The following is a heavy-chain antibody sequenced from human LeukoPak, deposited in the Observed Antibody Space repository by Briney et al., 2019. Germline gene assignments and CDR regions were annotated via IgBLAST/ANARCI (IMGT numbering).Heavy chain of an antibody. J-gene: IGHJ6*03. Sequence: GTSLRLSCSASGFTFNDFAMHWVRQPPGKGLEWVSGINWGGDDTAYADSVKGRFTISRDNAKNSLYLQMNSLRAEDTAVYYCARLRGYYYYYMDVWGKGTTVTVSS. V-gene: IGHV3-9*01. CDR2: INWGGDDT. CDR3: ARLRGYYYYYMDV. CDR1: GFTFNDFA.